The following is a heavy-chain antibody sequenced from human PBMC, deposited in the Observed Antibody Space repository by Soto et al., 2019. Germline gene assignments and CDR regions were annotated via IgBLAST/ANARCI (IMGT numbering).Heavy chain of an antibody. CDR3: ARYDSSGYYWPYYYYGMDV. V-gene: IGHV3-21*05. CDR2: IGIGSSYI. J-gene: IGHJ6*02. Sequence: GGSLRLSCAASGFTFRNYGMNWARQAPGKGLEWVSYIGIGSSYIYYADSVKGRFTISRDNAKNSLYLQMNSLRAEDTAVYYCARYDSSGYYWPYYYYGMDVWGQGTTVTVSS. D-gene: IGHD3-22*01. CDR1: GFTFRNYG.